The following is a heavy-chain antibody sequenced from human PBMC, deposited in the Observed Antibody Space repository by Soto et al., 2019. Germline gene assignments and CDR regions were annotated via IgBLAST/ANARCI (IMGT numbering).Heavy chain of an antibody. D-gene: IGHD1-1*01. CDR3: EVTTGY. Sequence: GASVKVSCKTSGYTFTEYVINWVRPAPGQGPEYMGWVSPENKNAGYAPQFRGRVSMTTDTTISTAYLEVTNLTYEDTAVYYCEVTTGYWGQGTMVTVSS. CDR2: VSPENKNA. CDR1: GYTFTEYV. V-gene: IGHV1-8*01. J-gene: IGHJ4*02.